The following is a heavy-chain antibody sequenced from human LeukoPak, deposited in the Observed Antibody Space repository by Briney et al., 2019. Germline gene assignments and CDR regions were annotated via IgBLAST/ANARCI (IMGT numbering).Heavy chain of an antibody. CDR2: IYYSGST. J-gene: IGHJ6*03. CDR1: GGSVSSSYY. CDR3: ARQRCSGGSCYQHLYYYYYMDV. Sequence: PSETLSLTCTVSGGSVSSSYYWGWIRQPPGKGLEWIGSIYYSGSTYYNPSLKSRVTISVDTSKNQFSLKLSSVTAADTAVYYCARQRCSGGSCYQHLYYYYYMDVWGKGTTVTVSS. D-gene: IGHD2-15*01. V-gene: IGHV4-39*01.